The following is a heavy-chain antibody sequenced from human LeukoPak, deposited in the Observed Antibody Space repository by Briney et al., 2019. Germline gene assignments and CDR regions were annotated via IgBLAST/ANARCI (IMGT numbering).Heavy chain of an antibody. CDR2: VYSGST. J-gene: IGHJ4*02. CDR1: GDSINGGSYY. D-gene: IGHD5-24*01. V-gene: IGHV4-39*01. CDR3: GGHNYYYVNY. Sequence: PSETLSLTCTVSGDSINGGSYYWGWIRQPPGKGLEWIGTVYSGSTYYNPSLKSRVTISVDTSKKQFSLKLSSVTVADTAVYYCGGHNYYYVNYWGQGTLVTVSS.